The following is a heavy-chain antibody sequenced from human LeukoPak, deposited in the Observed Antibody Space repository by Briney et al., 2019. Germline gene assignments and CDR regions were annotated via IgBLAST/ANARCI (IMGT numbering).Heavy chain of an antibody. CDR2: IYYSGST. Sequence: SETLSLTCTVSGGSISSYYWSWIRQPPGKGLEWIGYIYYSGSTNYNPSLKSRVTISVDTSKNQFSLKLSSVTAADTAVYYCARGASRYSYGPNPDYWGQGTLVTVSS. J-gene: IGHJ4*02. V-gene: IGHV4-59*01. CDR3: ARGASRYSYGPNPDY. D-gene: IGHD5-18*01. CDR1: GGSISSYY.